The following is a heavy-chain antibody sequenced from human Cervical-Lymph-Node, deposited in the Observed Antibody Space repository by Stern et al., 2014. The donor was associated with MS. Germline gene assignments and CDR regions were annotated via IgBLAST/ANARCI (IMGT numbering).Heavy chain of an antibody. J-gene: IGHJ2*01. V-gene: IGHV3-30*18. CDR2: ISYDGSNK. D-gene: IGHD3-16*01. Sequence: VQLVESGGGVVQPGRALRLSCAASGFTFSSYDMPWVRQAPGKGLEWGAVISYDGSNKYYADSVKGRFTISRDNSKNTLYLQMNSLRAEDTAVYYCAKGPVWNWYFDLWGRGTLVTVSS. CDR1: GFTFSSYD. CDR3: AKGPVWNWYFDL.